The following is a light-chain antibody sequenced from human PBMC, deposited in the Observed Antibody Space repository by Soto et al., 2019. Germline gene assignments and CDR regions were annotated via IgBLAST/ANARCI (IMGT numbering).Light chain of an antibody. J-gene: IGKJ1*01. CDR1: QSVSSY. CDR2: DAS. Sequence: EIVLTQSPATLSLSPWERATLSCRASQSVSSYLAWYQQKPGQAPRLLIYDASTRATGVPARFSGSGSGTDFTLTISSLEPEDVAVYYCQQRYNWPPAFGQGTKVDIK. V-gene: IGKV3-11*01. CDR3: QQRYNWPPA.